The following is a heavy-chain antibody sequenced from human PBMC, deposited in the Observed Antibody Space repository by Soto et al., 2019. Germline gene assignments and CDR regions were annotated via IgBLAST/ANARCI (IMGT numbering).Heavy chain of an antibody. Sequence: QVQLQASGPGLVKPSETLSLICSVSGGSVRDAYWTWIRQPPGKGLEWIGYVSASGTTKYSSSLKSRVTMSVDTSKNQFSLNINSVTTADTAIYYCARVDHLNVYYASDYWGQGVLVTVSS. J-gene: IGHJ4*02. V-gene: IGHV4-59*02. CDR2: VSASGTT. CDR3: ARVDHLNVYYASDY. CDR1: GGSVRDAY. D-gene: IGHD1-26*01.